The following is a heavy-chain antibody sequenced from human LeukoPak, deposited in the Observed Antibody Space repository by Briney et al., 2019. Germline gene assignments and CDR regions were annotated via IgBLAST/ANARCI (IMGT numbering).Heavy chain of an antibody. CDR1: GYTFTSYS. D-gene: IGHD3-22*01. CDR2: ISAYNDNT. Sequence: GASVKVSCKASGYTFTSYSISWVRPAPGQGLEWMGWISAYNDNTNYAQKLQGRVTMTTDTSTSTAYMELRSLRSDDTAVYYCARDGNYYDSSGYPDPWGQGTLVTVSS. CDR3: ARDGNYYDSSGYPDP. V-gene: IGHV1-18*01. J-gene: IGHJ5*02.